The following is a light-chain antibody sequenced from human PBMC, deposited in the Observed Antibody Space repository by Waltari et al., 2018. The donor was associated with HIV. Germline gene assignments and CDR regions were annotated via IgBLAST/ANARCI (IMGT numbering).Light chain of an antibody. CDR3: QQYYSAPVT. V-gene: IGKV4-1*01. CDR1: QSVSTRFNNNNY. J-gene: IGKJ4*01. CDR2: WAS. Sequence: DIVMSQSPEYLSASPGDRVTITCRSSQSVSTRFNNNNYLAWFQQKPGQPPKMLIYWASNRVSGVPDRFSGGGSGTDFTLTINSLQAEDVAVYYCQQYYSAPVTFGGGTKVEIK.